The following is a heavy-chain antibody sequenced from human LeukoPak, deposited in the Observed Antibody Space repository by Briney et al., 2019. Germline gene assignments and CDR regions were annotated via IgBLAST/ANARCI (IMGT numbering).Heavy chain of an antibody. CDR3: ARGYGDSRGVFDY. Sequence: SETLSLTCTVSGGSISSSGYYWGWIRQPPGKGLEWVGSVYYTGSTFYNPSLKSRVTTSVDTSKNQFSLKLSSVTAADTAVYYCARGYGDSRGVFDYWGQGTLVTVSS. CDR1: GGSISSSGYY. J-gene: IGHJ4*02. CDR2: VYYTGST. V-gene: IGHV4-39*01. D-gene: IGHD4-17*01.